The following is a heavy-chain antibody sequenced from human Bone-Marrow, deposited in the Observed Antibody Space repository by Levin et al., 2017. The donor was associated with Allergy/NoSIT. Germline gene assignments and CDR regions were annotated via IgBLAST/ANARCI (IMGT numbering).Heavy chain of an antibody. V-gene: IGHV1-3*01. CDR3: ASFSLRSWYQGDAFDI. CDR1: GYTFTSYA. CDR2: INAGNGNT. Sequence: GASVKVSCKASGYTFTSYAMHWVRQAPGQRLEWMGWINAGNGNTKYSQKFQGRVTITRDTSASTAYMELSSLRSEDTAVYYCASFSLRSWYQGDAFDIWGQGTMVTVSS. D-gene: IGHD6-13*01. J-gene: IGHJ3*02.